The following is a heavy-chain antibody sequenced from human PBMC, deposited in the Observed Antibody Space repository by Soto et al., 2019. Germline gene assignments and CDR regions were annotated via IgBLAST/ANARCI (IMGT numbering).Heavy chain of an antibody. J-gene: IGHJ4*02. V-gene: IGHV1-69*12. D-gene: IGHD3-16*01. Sequence: QVQLVQSGAEVKKPGSSVKVSCKASGGTFSSYAISWVRQAPGQGLEWMGGIIPIFGTANYAQKFQGRVTITADESTSTAYMGLSSRRSEDTAVYYCARERERGRVGNYFDYWGQGTLVTVSS. CDR2: IIPIFGTA. CDR1: GGTFSSYA. CDR3: ARERERGRVGNYFDY.